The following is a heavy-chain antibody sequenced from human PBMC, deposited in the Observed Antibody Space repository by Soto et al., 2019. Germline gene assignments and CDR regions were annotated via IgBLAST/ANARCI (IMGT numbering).Heavy chain of an antibody. CDR3: AREVEGYCSGGSCHNWFDP. J-gene: IGHJ5*02. D-gene: IGHD2-15*01. V-gene: IGHV4-31*03. CDR2: IYYSGST. CDR1: GGSISSGGYY. Sequence: SETLSLTCTVSGGSISSGGYYWSWIRQHPGKGLEWIGYIYYSGSTYYNPSLKSRVTISVDTSKNQFSLKLSSVTAADTAVYYCAREVEGYCSGGSCHNWFDPWGQGTLVTVS.